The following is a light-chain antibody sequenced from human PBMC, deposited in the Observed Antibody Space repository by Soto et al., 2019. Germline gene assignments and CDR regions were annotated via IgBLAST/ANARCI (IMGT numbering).Light chain of an antibody. Sequence: EIVLTQSPATLSLSPGERATLSCRASQSVTNYLAWYQQKPGQAPRLLIYDDSNRATGIPARFSGSGSGTDFTLNISSLEPEDFEVYYCQQRSNWPLTFGQGTKVDIK. V-gene: IGKV3-11*01. CDR3: QQRSNWPLT. CDR2: DDS. J-gene: IGKJ1*01. CDR1: QSVTNY.